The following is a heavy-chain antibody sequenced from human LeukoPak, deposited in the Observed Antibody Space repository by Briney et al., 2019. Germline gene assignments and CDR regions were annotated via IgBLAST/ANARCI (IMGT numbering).Heavy chain of an antibody. CDR2: ISAYNGNT. Sequence: ASVKVSCKSSGYTFTSYGISWVRQAPGQGLEWMGWISAYNGNTNYAQKLQGRVTMTTDTSTSTAYIEMRSRRSDDTAVYYCARGGVNRELLLFAWGQGTLVTVSS. V-gene: IGHV1-18*01. J-gene: IGHJ5*02. D-gene: IGHD1-26*01. CDR3: ARGGVNRELLLFA. CDR1: GYTFTSYG.